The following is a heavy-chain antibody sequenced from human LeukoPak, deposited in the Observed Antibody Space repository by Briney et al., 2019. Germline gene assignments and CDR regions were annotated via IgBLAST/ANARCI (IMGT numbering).Heavy chain of an antibody. CDR3: ARDRHSSVDY. Sequence: GGSLRLSCAASGFTFNTYSMIWVRQAPGKGLEWLSYISGDSRTIYYPDSVKGRFTICRDNAKNSLYLQLISLTAEDTAVYYCARDRHSSVDYWGQGALVTVSS. CDR2: ISGDSRTI. J-gene: IGHJ4*02. CDR1: GFTFNTYS. V-gene: IGHV3-48*01. D-gene: IGHD3-22*01.